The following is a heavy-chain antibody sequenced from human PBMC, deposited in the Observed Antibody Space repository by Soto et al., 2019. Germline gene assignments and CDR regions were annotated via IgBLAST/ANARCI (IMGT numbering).Heavy chain of an antibody. V-gene: IGHV3-33*01. CDR3: ARAAGKLYTCDY. J-gene: IGHJ4*02. CDR1: GFTFSSYG. CDR2: IWYDGSNK. D-gene: IGHD2-8*01. Sequence: QVQLVESGGGVVQPGRSLRLSCAASGFTFSSYGMHWVRQAPGKGLEWVAVIWYDGSNKYYADSVKGRFTISRDNSKTTLYLQMNSLRAEDTAVYYCARAAGKLYTCDYWGQGTLVTVSS.